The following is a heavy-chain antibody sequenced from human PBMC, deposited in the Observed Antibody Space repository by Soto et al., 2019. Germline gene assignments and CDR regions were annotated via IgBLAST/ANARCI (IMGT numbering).Heavy chain of an antibody. CDR3: ARQGILTGPYILDF. CDR2: IYPGDSDT. CDR1: GYSFSSYW. V-gene: IGHV5-51*01. Sequence: PGESLKISCKGSGYSFSSYWIAWVRQVPGKGLEWMGIIYPGDSDTRYSPSFQGQVTISADKSINTAYLHWSSLEASDTAIFYCARQGILTGPYILDFWGQGTLVTVSS. D-gene: IGHD3-9*01. J-gene: IGHJ4*02.